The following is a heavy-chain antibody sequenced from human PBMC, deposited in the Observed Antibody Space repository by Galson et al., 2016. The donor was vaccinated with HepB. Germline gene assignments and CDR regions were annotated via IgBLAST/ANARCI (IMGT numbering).Heavy chain of an antibody. CDR1: GYTFTTYG. V-gene: IGHV1-18*01. J-gene: IGHJ6*02. D-gene: IGHD6-6*01. CDR2: ISPYSGNT. Sequence: SVKVSCKASGYTFTTYGISWVRQAPGQGLEWMGWISPYSGNTNYAQKFQGRVTMSTDTSTSTAYMELRSLRSDDTAVYYWAKKEGVAARNHYYSYHGMDVWGRGTTVTISS. CDR3: AKKEGVAARNHYYSYHGMDV.